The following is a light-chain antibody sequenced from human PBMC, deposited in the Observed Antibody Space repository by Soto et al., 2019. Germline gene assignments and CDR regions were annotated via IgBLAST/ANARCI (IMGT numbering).Light chain of an antibody. Sequence: QSALTQPASVSGSPGQSITISCTGTSSDVGGYKYVSWYQQPPGKAPKLLIYEVSNRPSGVPNRFSGSKSGNTASLTISGLQAEDEADYYCSSYTSSNTYVFGTGTKVTVL. CDR2: EVS. V-gene: IGLV2-14*01. CDR1: SSDVGGYKY. J-gene: IGLJ1*01. CDR3: SSYTSSNTYV.